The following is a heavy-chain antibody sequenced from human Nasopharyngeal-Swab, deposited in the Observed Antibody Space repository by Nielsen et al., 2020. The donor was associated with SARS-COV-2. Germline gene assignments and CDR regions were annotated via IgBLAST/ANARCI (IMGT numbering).Heavy chain of an antibody. J-gene: IGHJ3*02. CDR1: GVTFSSYE. D-gene: IGHD3-22*01. V-gene: IGHV3-48*03. CDR2: ISSSGSTI. CDR3: ARADYDTAFDI. Sequence: GESLKISCAASGVTFSSYEMNWVRQAPGKGLEWVSYISSSGSTIYYADSVKGRFTISRDNAKNSLYLQMNSLRAEDTAVYYCARADYDTAFDIWGQGTMVTVSS.